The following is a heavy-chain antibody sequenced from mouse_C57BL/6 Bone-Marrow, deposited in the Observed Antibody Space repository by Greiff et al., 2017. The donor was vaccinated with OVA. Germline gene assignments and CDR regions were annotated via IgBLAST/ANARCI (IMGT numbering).Heavy chain of an antibody. CDR1: GFTFSNYW. CDR2: IRLKSDNYAT. CDR3: TRSYYAMDY. Sequence: EVKVEESGGGLVQPGGSMKLSCVASGFTFSNYWMNWVRQSPETGLEWVAQIRLKSDNYATHYAESVKGRFTISRDDSKSSVYLQMNNLRAEDTGIYYCTRSYYAMDYWGQGTSVTVSS. J-gene: IGHJ4*01. V-gene: IGHV6-3*01.